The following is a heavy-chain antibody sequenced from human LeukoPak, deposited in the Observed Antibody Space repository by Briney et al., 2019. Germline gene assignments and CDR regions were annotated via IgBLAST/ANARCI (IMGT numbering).Heavy chain of an antibody. Sequence: PSQTLSLTCTLSDGSISSGSYYWSWIRRPAGKGLEWIGRIYTSGSTNYNPSLKSRVTISVDTSKNQFSLKLSSVTAADTAVYYCASTTVTTDYYYGMDVWGQGTTVTVSS. CDR1: DGSISSGSYY. D-gene: IGHD4-17*01. CDR2: IYTSGST. J-gene: IGHJ6*02. V-gene: IGHV4-61*02. CDR3: ASTTVTTDYYYGMDV.